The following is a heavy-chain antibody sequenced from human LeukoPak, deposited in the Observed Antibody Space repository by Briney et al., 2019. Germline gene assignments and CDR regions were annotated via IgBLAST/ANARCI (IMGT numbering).Heavy chain of an antibody. D-gene: IGHD3-16*02. CDR3: ARTVTDAFDI. CDR2: IDSDVSST. Sequence: PGGSLRLSCAASGFTFRSYAMSWVRQAPGKGLVWVSRIDSDVSSTTYADSVKGRFIISRDNAKNTLYLQMNSLRAEDTAVYYCARTVTDAFDIWGQGTMVTVSS. J-gene: IGHJ3*02. V-gene: IGHV3-74*03. CDR1: GFTFRSYA.